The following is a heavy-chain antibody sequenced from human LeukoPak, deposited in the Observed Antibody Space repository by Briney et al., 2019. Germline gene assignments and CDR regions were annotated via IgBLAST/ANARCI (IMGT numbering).Heavy chain of an antibody. D-gene: IGHD5-18*01. CDR2: VYSTGTT. CDR1: GDSISSYY. J-gene: IGHJ4*02. CDR3: ARLHRHSYGQPLFDY. V-gene: IGHV4-59*08. Sequence: PSETLSLTCTVSGDSISSYYWSWIRHPPGTGLEWIGYVYSTGTTNYNPSLNSRVTISLDTSKNQFSLKLSSVTAADTAVYHCARLHRHSYGQPLFDYWGPGTLVTVSS.